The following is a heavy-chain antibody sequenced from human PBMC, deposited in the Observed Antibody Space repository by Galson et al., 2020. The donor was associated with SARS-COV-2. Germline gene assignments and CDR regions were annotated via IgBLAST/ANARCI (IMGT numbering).Heavy chain of an antibody. CDR2: ISYDGSNK. Sequence: GESLKISCAASGFTFSSYGMHWVRQAPGKGLEWVAVISYDGSNKYYADSVKGRFTISRDNSKNTLYLQMNSLRAEDTAVYYCAKDPRVGVVVAAPDYWGQGTLVTVSS. V-gene: IGHV3-30*18. J-gene: IGHJ4*02. D-gene: IGHD2-15*01. CDR1: GFTFSSYG. CDR3: AKDPRVGVVVAAPDY.